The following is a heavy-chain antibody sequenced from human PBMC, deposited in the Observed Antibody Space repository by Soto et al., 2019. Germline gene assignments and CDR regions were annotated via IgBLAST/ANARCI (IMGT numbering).Heavy chain of an antibody. CDR3: AKDKGSSSWNYYFDY. CDR1: GFTFGDYA. D-gene: IGHD6-13*01. CDR2: ISWNSGSI. Sequence: GGSLRLSCAASGFTFGDYAMEWGRQAPGKGLEWVSGISWNSGSIGYADSVKGRFTISRDNAKNSLYLQMNSLRAEDTALYYCAKDKGSSSWNYYFDYWGQGTLVTVSS. J-gene: IGHJ4*02. V-gene: IGHV3-9*01.